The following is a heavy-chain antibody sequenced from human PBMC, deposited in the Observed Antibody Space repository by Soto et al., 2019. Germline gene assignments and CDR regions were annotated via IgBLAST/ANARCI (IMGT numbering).Heavy chain of an antibody. CDR3: ARTKIAAAAPGAFDI. D-gene: IGHD6-13*01. J-gene: IGHJ3*02. V-gene: IGHV2-70*01. Sequence: GPRLVNPTQTLTLTCTFSGFSLSTSGMCVSWIRQPPGKALEWLALIDWDDDKYYSTSLKTRLTISKDTSKNQVVLTMTNMDPVDTATYYCARTKIAAAAPGAFDIWGQGTMVTVSS. CDR1: GFSLSTSGMC. CDR2: IDWDDDK.